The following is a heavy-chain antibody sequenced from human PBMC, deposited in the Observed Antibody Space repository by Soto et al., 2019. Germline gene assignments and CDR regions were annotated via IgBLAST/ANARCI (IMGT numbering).Heavy chain of an antibody. CDR3: ARHRMGHTVTPIMDS. V-gene: IGHV5-51*01. CDR2: IYPGDSDI. Sequence: PGESLKISCKGSGYSFTTYWIGWVRQMPGKGLEWMGIIYPGDSDIRYSPSFQGQVTISADKSISTAHLQWSGLKASDTAMYYCARHRMGHTVTPIMDSWGQGTLVTVTS. J-gene: IGHJ4*02. CDR1: GYSFTTYW. D-gene: IGHD4-17*01.